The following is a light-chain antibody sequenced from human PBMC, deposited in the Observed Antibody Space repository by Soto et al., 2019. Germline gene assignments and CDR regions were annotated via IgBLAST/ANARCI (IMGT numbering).Light chain of an antibody. CDR1: QSISSY. V-gene: IGKV1-39*01. CDR3: QRSFSTPLT. Sequence: DIQMTQSPSSLSASVGDRVTITCRASQSISSYLNWYQQKPGKAPKLLIYAASSLQSGVPSRFSGSGSGTDFTVTISSLQPEDFATYYCQRSFSTPLTFGGGTKVEIK. CDR2: AAS. J-gene: IGKJ4*01.